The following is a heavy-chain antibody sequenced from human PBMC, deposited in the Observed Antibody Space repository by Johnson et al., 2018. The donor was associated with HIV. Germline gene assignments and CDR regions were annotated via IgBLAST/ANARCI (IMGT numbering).Heavy chain of an antibody. D-gene: IGHD1-26*01. J-gene: IGHJ3*01. V-gene: IGHV3-30*04. CDR1: GFTLSSYA. CDR2: VSYDGSNK. Sequence: QVQLVESGGGVVQPGRSLRVSCVASGFTLSSYAMHWVRQAPGKGLEWVAVVSYDGSNKYYADSVKGRFTISRDNSKNTLYLQMNSLRAEDTAVYHCAKEESGSFLAFDFWGQGTMVTVSS. CDR3: AKEESGSFLAFDF.